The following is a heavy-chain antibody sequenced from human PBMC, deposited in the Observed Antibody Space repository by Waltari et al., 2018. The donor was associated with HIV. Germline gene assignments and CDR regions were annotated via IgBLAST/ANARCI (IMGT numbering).Heavy chain of an antibody. V-gene: IGHV3-7*01. Sequence: EVHLVESGGGLVQPGGSLRLPCAASGFTFSNYWMSWVRQAPGKGREWVAKIKQDGSEKYYVDAVKGRFTISRDNAKYSLFLQMNSLGDEDTAVYYCARRRCTSTSCFFDYWGQGTLVTVS. CDR2: IKQDGSEK. D-gene: IGHD2-2*01. CDR1: GFTFSNYW. CDR3: ARRRCTSTSCFFDY. J-gene: IGHJ4*02.